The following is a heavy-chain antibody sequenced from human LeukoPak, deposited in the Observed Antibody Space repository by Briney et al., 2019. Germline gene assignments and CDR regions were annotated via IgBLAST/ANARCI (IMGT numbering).Heavy chain of an antibody. CDR3: ARAGNYYYYYMDV. CDR2: IKQDGSEK. J-gene: IGHJ6*03. CDR1: GFTFRSYW. V-gene: IGHV3-7*01. D-gene: IGHD6-13*01. Sequence: GGSLRLSCAASGFTFRSYWMSWVRQAPGKGLEWVANIKQDGSEKYYVDSVKGRFTISRDNSKNTLYLQMNSLRAEDTAVYYCARAGNYYYYYMDVWGKGTTVTVSS.